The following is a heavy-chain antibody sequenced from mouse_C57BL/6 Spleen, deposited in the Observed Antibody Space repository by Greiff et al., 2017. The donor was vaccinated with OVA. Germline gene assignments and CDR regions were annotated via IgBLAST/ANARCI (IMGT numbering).Heavy chain of an antibody. CDR3: ARGAAQAKGYFDY. CDR1: GYTFTSYW. CDR2: IDPSDSYT. V-gene: IGHV1-50*01. D-gene: IGHD3-2*02. J-gene: IGHJ2*01. Sequence: QVQLQQPGAELVKPGASVKLSCKASGYTFTSYWMQWVKQRPGQGLEWIGEIDPSDSYTNYNQKFKGKATLTVDTSSSTAYMQLSSLTSEDSAVYYCARGAAQAKGYFDYWGQGTTLTVSS.